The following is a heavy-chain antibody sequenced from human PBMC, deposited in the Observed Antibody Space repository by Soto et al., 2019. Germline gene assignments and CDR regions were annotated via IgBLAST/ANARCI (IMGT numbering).Heavy chain of an antibody. J-gene: IGHJ3*02. Sequence: GKGLEWVSVIYTGGSTYYADSVKGRFIISRDKSKNTLYLQMNSLRAEDTAVYYCARAICGSKCPDAFDISGQGTMVSVSS. CDR2: IYTGGST. CDR3: ARAICGSKCPDAFDI. D-gene: IGHD2-2*01. V-gene: IGHV3-66*01.